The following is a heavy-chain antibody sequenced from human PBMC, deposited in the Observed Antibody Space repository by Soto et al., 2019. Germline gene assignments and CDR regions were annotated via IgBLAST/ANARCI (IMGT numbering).Heavy chain of an antibody. D-gene: IGHD2-2*01. Sequence: PGGSLRLSCAASGFTFSSYAMSWVRQSPGKGLEWVSVISDNGGNTYHADSVKGRFTISRDNSKSTLFLQMNGLRAEDTAVYYCAKAESSSNTCYALSMIPLPMDLYFDYWGQRTLVTVSS. CDR3: AKAESSSNTCYALSMIPLPMDLYFDY. CDR1: GFTFSSYA. V-gene: IGHV3-23*01. CDR2: ISDNGGNT. J-gene: IGHJ4*02.